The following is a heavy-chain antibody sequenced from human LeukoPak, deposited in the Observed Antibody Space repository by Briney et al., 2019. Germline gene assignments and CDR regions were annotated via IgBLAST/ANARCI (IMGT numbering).Heavy chain of an antibody. J-gene: IGHJ5*02. CDR2: IYYSGST. Sequence: SETLSLTCTVSGGSISSGDYYWSWIRQPPGKGLEWIGYIYYSGSTYYNPSLKSRATITVDTSKNQFSLKLSSVTAADTAMYYSASSEIRYFDWSPGDWFDPWGQGTLVTVSS. V-gene: IGHV4-30-4*08. CDR1: GGSISSGDYY. CDR3: ASSEIRYFDWSPGDWFDP. D-gene: IGHD3-9*01.